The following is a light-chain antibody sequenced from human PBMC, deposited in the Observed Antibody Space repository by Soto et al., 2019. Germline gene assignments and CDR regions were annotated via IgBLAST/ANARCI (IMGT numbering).Light chain of an antibody. CDR1: SSDVGGYNY. CDR3: SSYAGSNNFVV. V-gene: IGLV2-8*01. CDR2: EVS. Sequence: QSALTQYPSASGSPGQSVTISCTGTSSDVGGYNYVSWYQQHPGKAPKLMIYEVSKRPSGVPDRFSGSKSGNTASLTVSGLQAEDEADYYCSSYAGSNNFVVFGGGTKLTV. J-gene: IGLJ2*01.